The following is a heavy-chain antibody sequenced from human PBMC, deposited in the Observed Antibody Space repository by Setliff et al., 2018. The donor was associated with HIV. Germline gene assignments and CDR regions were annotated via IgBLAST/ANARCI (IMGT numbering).Heavy chain of an antibody. CDR3: ARRFQYCSGGYCSEAFDF. V-gene: IGHV3-66*02. CDR1: GLTVSSNY. D-gene: IGHD2-15*01. J-gene: IGHJ4*02. Sequence: GSLRLSCAASGLTVSSNYMSWVRQAPGQGLEWVSVIYSGGRTYYADSVKGRFTFSRDSSKNTLYLQMNSLRTEDTAVYYCARRFQYCSGGYCSEAFDFWGQGTLVTVSS. CDR2: IYSGGRT.